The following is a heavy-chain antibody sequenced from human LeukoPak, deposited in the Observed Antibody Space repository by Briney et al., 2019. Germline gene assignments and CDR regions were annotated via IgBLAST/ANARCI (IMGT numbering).Heavy chain of an antibody. V-gene: IGHV4-59*01. Sequence: SETLSLTCRISGGSISSYYWNWIRQSPGKGLEWIGYIYYRGNTLYNPSLKSRLTISVDTSKNQFSLNLNSVTDADTAVYYCARGGDDLTSYYPYWYFDLGGRGTLVTVSS. CDR2: IYYRGNT. D-gene: IGHD3-9*01. CDR3: ARGGDDLTSYYPYWYFDL. CDR1: GGSISSYY. J-gene: IGHJ2*01.